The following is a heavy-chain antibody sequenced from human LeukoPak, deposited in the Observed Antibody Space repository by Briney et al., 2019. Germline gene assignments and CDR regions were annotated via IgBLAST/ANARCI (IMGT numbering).Heavy chain of an antibody. D-gene: IGHD3-16*02. CDR2: ISGSDGST. V-gene: IGHV3-23*01. CDR1: GFTFSSYG. Sequence: GGSLRLSCAASGFTFSSYGMSWVRQAPGKGLEWVSAISGSDGSTYYADSVKGRFTISRDNSRNTMYLQMNSLRVEDTAVYYCAKEFNYVWGSYRWEFDPWGQGTLVTVSS. J-gene: IGHJ5*02. CDR3: AKEFNYVWGSYRWEFDP.